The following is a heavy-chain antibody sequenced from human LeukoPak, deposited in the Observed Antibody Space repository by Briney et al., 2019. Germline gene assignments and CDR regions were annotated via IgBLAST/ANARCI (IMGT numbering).Heavy chain of an antibody. V-gene: IGHV3-21*01. D-gene: IGHD4-23*01. J-gene: IGHJ3*02. Sequence: GGSLRLSCAASGFTFSSYSMNWVRQAPGKGLEWVSSISSSSSYIYYADSVKGRFTISRDNAKNSLYLQMNSLRAEDAAVYYCARIPTVVTPGNAFDIWGQGTMVTVSS. CDR1: GFTFSSYS. CDR3: ARIPTVVTPGNAFDI. CDR2: ISSSSSYI.